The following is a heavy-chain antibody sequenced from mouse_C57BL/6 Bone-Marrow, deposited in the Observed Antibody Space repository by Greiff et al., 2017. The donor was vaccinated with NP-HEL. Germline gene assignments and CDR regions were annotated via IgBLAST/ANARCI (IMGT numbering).Heavy chain of an antibody. D-gene: IGHD1-1*01. CDR3: TTGTTVVRYFDV. Sequence: EVQRVESGAELVRPGASVKLSCTASGFNIKDDYMHWVKQRPEQGLEWIGWIDPENGDTEYASKFQGKATITADTSSNTAYLQLSSLTSEDTAVYYCTTGTTVVRYFDVWGTGTTVTVSS. CDR2: IDPENGDT. CDR1: GFNIKDDY. J-gene: IGHJ1*03. V-gene: IGHV14-4*01.